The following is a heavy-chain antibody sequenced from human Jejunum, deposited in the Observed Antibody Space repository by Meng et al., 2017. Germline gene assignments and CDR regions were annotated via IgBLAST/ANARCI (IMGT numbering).Heavy chain of an antibody. CDR1: GGSISSSSYY. V-gene: IGHV4-39*01. Sequence: QLQLQESGPGLVKPSETLSLTCTVSGGSISSSSYYWGWIRQPPGKGLEWIASVFYSGTTYYNPSLQSRVTISIDTSKNQFTMRLTSVTATDTSVYYCARLANSSPDYWGRGTLVTVSS. D-gene: IGHD6-13*01. CDR2: VFYSGTT. J-gene: IGHJ4*02. CDR3: ARLANSSPDY.